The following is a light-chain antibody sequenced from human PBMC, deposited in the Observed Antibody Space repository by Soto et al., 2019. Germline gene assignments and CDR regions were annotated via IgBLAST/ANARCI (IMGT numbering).Light chain of an antibody. V-gene: IGLV1-44*01. CDR1: SSNIGSNT. CDR2: SNN. J-gene: IGLJ1*01. Sequence: QSVLTQPPSASGTPGQRVTISCSGSSSNIGSNTVNWYQQLPGTAPKLLIYSNNQRPSGVPDRFSGSKSGTSASLAIGGLQSEDEADYYCAACDESLQGHYVFGPGNKVTVL. CDR3: AACDESLQGHYV.